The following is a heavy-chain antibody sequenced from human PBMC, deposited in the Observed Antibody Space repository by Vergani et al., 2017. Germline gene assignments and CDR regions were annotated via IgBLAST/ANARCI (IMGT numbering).Heavy chain of an antibody. V-gene: IGHV3-15*01. Sequence: EVQLVESGGGLVKPGGSLRLSCAASGFTFSNAWMSWVRQAPGKGLEWVGRIKSKTDGGTTDYAAPVKGRFTISRDDSKNTLYLQMNSLKTEDTAVYYCARGDTKYYYGMDVWGQGTTVTVSS. J-gene: IGHJ6*02. CDR2: IKSKTDGGTT. CDR1: GFTFSNAW. D-gene: IGHD2-8*01. CDR3: ARGDTKYYYGMDV.